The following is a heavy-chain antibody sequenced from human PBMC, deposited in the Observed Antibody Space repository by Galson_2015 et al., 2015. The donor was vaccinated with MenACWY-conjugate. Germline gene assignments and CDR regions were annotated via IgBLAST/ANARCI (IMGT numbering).Heavy chain of an antibody. CDR2: ISYDGSDE. V-gene: IGHV3-30*18. CDR1: GFTFSRFG. CDR3: AKQIDSTGYSDY. J-gene: IGHJ4*01. D-gene: IGHD3-22*01. Sequence: SLRLSCAASGFTFSRFGMHWVRQAPGKGLEWMADISYDGSDESYADSVKGRFTISRDNSKKTLYLQMNSLRADDTAVYYCAKQIDSTGYSDYSGYGTRVAFSS.